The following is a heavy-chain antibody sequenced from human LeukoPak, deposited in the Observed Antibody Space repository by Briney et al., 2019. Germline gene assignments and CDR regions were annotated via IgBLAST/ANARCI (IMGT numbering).Heavy chain of an antibody. CDR1: GYTFTSYD. V-gene: IGHV1-8*01. CDR2: MNPNSGNT. D-gene: IGHD3-3*01. CDR3: ARGSGYDFWSGYFDAFDM. Sequence: ASVKVSCKASGYTFTSYDINWVRQATGQGLEWMGWMNPNSGNTGYAQKFQGRVTMTRNTSISTAYMELSSLRSEDTAVYYRARGSGYDFWSGYFDAFDMWGQGTMVTVSS. J-gene: IGHJ3*02.